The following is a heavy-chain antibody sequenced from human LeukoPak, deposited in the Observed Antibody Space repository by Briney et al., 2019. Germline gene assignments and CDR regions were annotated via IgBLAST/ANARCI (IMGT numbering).Heavy chain of an antibody. D-gene: IGHD6-19*01. V-gene: IGHV4-59*01. Sequence: SETLSLTCSVSGGSITTYHWSWIRQPPGKGLEWIGYIYNSGSANYKPSLKSRLTISVDTSKNHSSLKLNSVTAPDTAVYYCARAPVTGHWYFDLWGRGTLVTVSS. CDR3: ARAPVTGHWYFDL. CDR1: GGSITTYH. J-gene: IGHJ2*01. CDR2: IYNSGSA.